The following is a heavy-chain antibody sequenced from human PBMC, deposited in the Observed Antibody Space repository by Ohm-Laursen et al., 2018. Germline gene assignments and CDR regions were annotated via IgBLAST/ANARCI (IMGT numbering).Heavy chain of an antibody. CDR1: GFTFSNAW. Sequence: GSLRLSCSASGFTFSNAWMSWVRQAPGKGLEWVGRIKSKTDGGTTDYATPVKSRFTISGDDSKSTLYLQMNSLKTEDTAVYYCTTDGLERPFDYWGQGTLVTVST. V-gene: IGHV3-15*01. D-gene: IGHD1-1*01. CDR2: IKSKTDGGTT. J-gene: IGHJ4*02. CDR3: TTDGLERPFDY.